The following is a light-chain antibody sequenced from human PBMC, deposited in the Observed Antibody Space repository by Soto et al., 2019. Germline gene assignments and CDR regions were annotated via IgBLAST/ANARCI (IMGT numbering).Light chain of an antibody. V-gene: IGKV3-15*01. CDR3: QQHGSSPIT. Sequence: EVVLTQSPATLSVSPGDRATLSCRASQSVSRNLAWYQQKPGQAPRLLIYGASTRATGVPARFSGSGSATEFTLSISSLQSEDVAVYYCQQHGSSPITFGQGTRLEIK. CDR1: QSVSRN. CDR2: GAS. J-gene: IGKJ5*01.